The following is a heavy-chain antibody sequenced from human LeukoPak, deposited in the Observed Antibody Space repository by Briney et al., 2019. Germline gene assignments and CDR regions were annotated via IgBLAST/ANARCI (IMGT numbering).Heavy chain of an antibody. Sequence: ASVKVSCKASGYTFTGYYMHWVRQVPGQGLEWMGWINPNSGGTNYAQKFQGRVTMTRDTSISTAYMELSRLRSDDTAVYYCARLCCSSTSWYNWFDPWGQGTLVTVSS. D-gene: IGHD2-2*01. J-gene: IGHJ5*02. CDR3: ARLCCSSTSWYNWFDP. CDR1: GYTFTGYY. V-gene: IGHV1-2*02. CDR2: INPNSGGT.